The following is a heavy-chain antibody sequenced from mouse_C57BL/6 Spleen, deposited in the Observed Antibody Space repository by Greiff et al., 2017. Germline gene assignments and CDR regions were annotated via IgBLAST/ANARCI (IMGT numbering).Heavy chain of an antibody. Sequence: VQLQQSGPELVKPGASVKISCKASGYSFTDYNMNWVKQSNGKSLEWIGVINPNYGTTSYNQKFKGKATLTVDQSSNTAFMQLNILTSEDSAIYYCASLYGNYVYYAMDYWGQGTSVTVSS. J-gene: IGHJ4*01. V-gene: IGHV1-39*01. CDR2: INPNYGTT. D-gene: IGHD2-1*01. CDR1: GYSFTDYN. CDR3: ASLYGNYVYYAMDY.